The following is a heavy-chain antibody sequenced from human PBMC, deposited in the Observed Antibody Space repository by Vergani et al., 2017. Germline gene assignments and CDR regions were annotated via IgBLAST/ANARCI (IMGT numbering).Heavy chain of an antibody. CDR3: ARNVRGVFDY. J-gene: IGHJ4*02. CDR1: GGTFSSYA. CDR2: IIPIFGTA. D-gene: IGHD3-10*01. V-gene: IGHV1-69*06. Sequence: QVQLVQSGAEVKKPGSSVKVSCKASGGTFSSYAISWVRQAPGQGLEWMGGIIPIFGTANYAQKFQGRVTMTRDTSISTAYMELSRLRSDDTAVYYCARNVRGVFDYWGQGTLVTVSS.